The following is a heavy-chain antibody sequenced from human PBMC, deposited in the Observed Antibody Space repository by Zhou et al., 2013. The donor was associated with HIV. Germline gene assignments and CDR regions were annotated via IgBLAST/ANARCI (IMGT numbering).Heavy chain of an antibody. Sequence: QVQLVQPGAEVKKPGASVKVSCKASGYTFTGYYMNWVRQAPGQGLEWMGWINPKSGGTNYAQKFQGRVTMTRDTSINTAYMELSSLRSDDTAVYYCARDLPLGGPYDSTGHYPGYWGQGTLVTVSS. CDR3: ARDLPLGGPYDSTGHYPGY. J-gene: IGHJ4*02. CDR2: INPKSGGT. CDR1: GYTFTGYY. D-gene: IGHD3-22*01. V-gene: IGHV1-2*02.